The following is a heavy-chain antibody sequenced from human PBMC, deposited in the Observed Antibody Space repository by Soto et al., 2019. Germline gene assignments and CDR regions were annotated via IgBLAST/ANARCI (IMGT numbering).Heavy chain of an antibody. CDR1: GFKFSNY. CDR2: IYSGGST. J-gene: IGHJ3*02. V-gene: IGHV3-53*01. CDR3: ARELAGAFDI. Sequence: GGSLRLSCAASGFKFSNYMSWVRQAPGKGLEWVSVIYSGGSTYYADSVKGRFTISRDNSKNTLYLQMNSLRAEDTAVYYCARELAGAFDIWGQGTMVTVSS.